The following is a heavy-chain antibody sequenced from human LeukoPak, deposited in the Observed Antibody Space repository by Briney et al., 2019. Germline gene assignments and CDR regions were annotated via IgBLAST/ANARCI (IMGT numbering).Heavy chain of an antibody. CDR2: INPNSGGT. J-gene: IGHJ5*02. V-gene: IGHV1-2*02. CDR3: ARDPTYYDFWSGYRGPKWFDP. CDR1: GGTFSSYA. Sequence: GASVKVSCKASGGTFSSYAISWVRQAPGQGLEWMGWINPNSGGTNYAQKFQGRVTMTRDTSISTAYMELSRLRSDDTAVYYCARDPTYYDFWSGYRGPKWFDPWGQGTLVIVSS. D-gene: IGHD3-3*01.